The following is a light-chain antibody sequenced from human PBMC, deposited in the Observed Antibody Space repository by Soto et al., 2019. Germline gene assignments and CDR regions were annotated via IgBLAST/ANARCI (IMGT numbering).Light chain of an antibody. V-gene: IGKV1-5*01. J-gene: IGKJ4*01. CDR2: DAS. CDR1: RSISNW. CDR3: QQYGSFSPIT. Sequence: DIQMSQSPSTLSASVGDRVTITCRASRSISNWSAWYQQRPGIAPKLLIFDASILQSGVPSRFSGSGSGTEFTLSISRLQTDDFATYYCQQYGSFSPITFGGGTKVDIK.